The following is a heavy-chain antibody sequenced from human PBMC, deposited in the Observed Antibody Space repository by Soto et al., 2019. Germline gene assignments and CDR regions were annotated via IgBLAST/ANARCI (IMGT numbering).Heavy chain of an antibody. V-gene: IGHV3-30-3*01. CDR2: ISYDGSNK. Sequence: QPGGSLRLSCAASGFTFSSYAMHWVRQAPGKGLEWVAVISYDGSNKYYADSVKGRFTISRDNSKNTLYLQMNSLRAEDTAVYYCARDYSSDFDYWGQGTLVTVSS. D-gene: IGHD5-18*01. CDR3: ARDYSSDFDY. J-gene: IGHJ4*02. CDR1: GFTFSSYA.